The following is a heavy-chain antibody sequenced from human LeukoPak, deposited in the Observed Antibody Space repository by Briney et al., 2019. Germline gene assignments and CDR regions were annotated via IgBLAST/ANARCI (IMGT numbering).Heavy chain of an antibody. J-gene: IGHJ3*02. CDR3: ARESIVGATLHAFDI. V-gene: IGHV1-2*02. CDR1: GYTFTGYY. Sequence: ASVKVSCKASGYTFTGYYMHWVRQAPGQGLEWMGWINPNSGGTNYAQKFQGRVTMTRDTSISTAYMELSRLRSDGTAVYYCARESIVGATLHAFDIWGQGTMVTVSS. CDR2: INPNSGGT. D-gene: IGHD1-26*01.